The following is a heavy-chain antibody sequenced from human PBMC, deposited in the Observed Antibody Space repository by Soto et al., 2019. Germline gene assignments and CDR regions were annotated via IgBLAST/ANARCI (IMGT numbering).Heavy chain of an antibody. J-gene: IGHJ4*02. CDR2: VNAGNDNT. CDR1: GYTFTNNV. CDR3: AREVPYGYSRLDY. Sequence: QVHLVQSGAEVKKPGASVKVSCKTSGYTFTNNVIHWVRQAPGQRLEWMGWVNAGNDNTKWSRECHGRLTLTKDTSAITASMELSSLTSEDPAIYFCAREVPYGYSRLDYWGQGTLVTVSS. D-gene: IGHD5-18*01. V-gene: IGHV1-3*01.